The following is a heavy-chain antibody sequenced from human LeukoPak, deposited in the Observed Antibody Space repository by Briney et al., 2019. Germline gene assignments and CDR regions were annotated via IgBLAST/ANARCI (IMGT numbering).Heavy chain of an antibody. CDR3: ARHRGYCTTTSCYPSYFDY. V-gene: IGHV3-66*04. Sequence: PGGSLRLSCAASGFTFSSYAMSWVRQAPGKGLEWVSVIYSGGGTYYADSVKGRFTISRDNSKNTLYLQMNSLRAEDTAVYYCARHRGYCTTTSCYPSYFDYWGQGTLVTVSS. CDR2: IYSGGGT. D-gene: IGHD2-2*01. CDR1: GFTFSSYA. J-gene: IGHJ4*02.